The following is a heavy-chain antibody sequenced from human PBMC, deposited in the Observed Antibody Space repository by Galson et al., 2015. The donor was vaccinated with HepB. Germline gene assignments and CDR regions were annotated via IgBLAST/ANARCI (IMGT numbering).Heavy chain of an antibody. CDR3: SADDNHWKVWAFDI. Sequence: SLKVSCQASGFTFSISSVQWLRQARRQGLEGIGWIVGGSGDTTYAQRFQDRVTISRDMSTDAVYLELSSLGSEDTAIYYCSADDNHWKVWAFDIWGQGTEVTVSS. CDR1: GFTFSISS. J-gene: IGHJ3*02. CDR2: IVGGSGDT. V-gene: IGHV1-58*01. D-gene: IGHD1-1*01.